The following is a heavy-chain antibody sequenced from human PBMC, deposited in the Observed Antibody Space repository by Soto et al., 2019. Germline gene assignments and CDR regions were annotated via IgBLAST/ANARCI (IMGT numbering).Heavy chain of an antibody. Sequence: QVQVVQSGAEVKKPGASVKVSCKASGYSFTDYYMHWIRQAPGQGLEWMGWIAPHRDGTEFAQKFQGRITLTGDTSTSTAYMELKGLTSADTVVYFCARGPYGDHAFDIWGQGTVVTVSS. CDR3: ARGPYGDHAFDI. J-gene: IGHJ3*02. CDR2: IAPHRDGT. D-gene: IGHD4-17*01. CDR1: GYSFTDYY. V-gene: IGHV1-2*02.